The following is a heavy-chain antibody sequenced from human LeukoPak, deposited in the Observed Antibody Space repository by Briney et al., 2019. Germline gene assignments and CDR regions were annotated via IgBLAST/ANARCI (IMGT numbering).Heavy chain of an antibody. CDR2: ISSSGTTI. V-gene: IGHV3-48*01. J-gene: IGHJ4*02. CDR3: ARDLMGQWPQFDY. Sequence: GGSLRLSCAASGFTFRTSGMNWVRQAPGKGLEWVSYISSSGTTISYAQSVKGRFTITRDNSKNTLYLQMNSLRAEDTAVYYCARDLMGQWPQFDYWGQGTLVTVSS. CDR1: GFTFRTSG. D-gene: IGHD6-19*01.